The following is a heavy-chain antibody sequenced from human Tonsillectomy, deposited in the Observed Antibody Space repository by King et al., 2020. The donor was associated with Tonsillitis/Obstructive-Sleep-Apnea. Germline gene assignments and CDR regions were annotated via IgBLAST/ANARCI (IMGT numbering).Heavy chain of an antibody. CDR1: GGSFSVYY. CDR3: VRGYRFYGSGSYQFDP. CDR2: INHSGST. V-gene: IGHV4-34*01. Sequence: VQLQQWGAGLLKPSETLSLNCGVYGGSFSVYYWTWIRQPPGKGLEWIGEINHSGSTNYSPSLKSRVTISVDTSQNQFSLNLSSVTAADTAVYYCVRGYRFYGSGSYQFDPWGQGTLVTVSS. J-gene: IGHJ5*02. D-gene: IGHD3-10*01.